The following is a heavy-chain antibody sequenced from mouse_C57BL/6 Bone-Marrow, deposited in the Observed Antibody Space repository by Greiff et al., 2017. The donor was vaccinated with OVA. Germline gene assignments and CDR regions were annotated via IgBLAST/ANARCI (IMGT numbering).Heavy chain of an antibody. CDR2: IYPSDSET. CDR1: GYTFTSYW. Sequence: QVQLQQPGAELVRPGSSVKLSCKASGYTFTSYWMDWVKQRPGQGLEWIGNIYPSDSETHYNQKFKDKATLTVDKSSSTAYMQLSSLTSEDSAVYYCARETVYYYGSSYYYAMDYWGQGTSVTVSS. CDR3: ARETVYYYGSSYYYAMDY. D-gene: IGHD1-1*01. V-gene: IGHV1-61*01. J-gene: IGHJ4*01.